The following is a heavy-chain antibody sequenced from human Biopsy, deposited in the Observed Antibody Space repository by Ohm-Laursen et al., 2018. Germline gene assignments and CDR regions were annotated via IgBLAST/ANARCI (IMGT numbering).Heavy chain of an antibody. D-gene: IGHD3-22*01. Sequence: GSSVKVSCKASGYTFTGYHGHWVRQAPGHGLEWMGWINAKTGDTNYAQKFQGRVTMTRDTSISTAYVDLSSLRSDDTAVYYCTRGGYYYDSLAYYYWFDPWGQGTLVTVSS. J-gene: IGHJ5*02. CDR1: GYTFTGYH. CDR3: TRGGYYYDSLAYYYWFDP. CDR2: INAKTGDT. V-gene: IGHV1-2*02.